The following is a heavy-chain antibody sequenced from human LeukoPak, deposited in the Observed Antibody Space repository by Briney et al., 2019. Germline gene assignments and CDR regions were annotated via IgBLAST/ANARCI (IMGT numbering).Heavy chain of an antibody. CDR2: IYTSGST. CDR1: GGSISSYY. D-gene: IGHD6-13*01. V-gene: IGHV4-4*09. J-gene: IGHJ4*02. Sequence: SETLSLTCTVSGGSISSYYWSWIRQPPGKGLEWIGYIYTSGSTNYNPSLKSRVTISVDTSKNQFSLKLSSVTAADTAVYFCARPRYSSTWIFDYWGQGTLVTVSS. CDR3: ARPRYSSTWIFDY.